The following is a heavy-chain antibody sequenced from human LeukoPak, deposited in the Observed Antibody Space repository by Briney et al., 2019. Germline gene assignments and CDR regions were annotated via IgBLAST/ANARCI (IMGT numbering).Heavy chain of an antibody. CDR1: GFTFSSYS. V-gene: IGHV3-21*01. J-gene: IGHJ5*02. Sequence: PGGSLRLSCAASGFTFSSYSMNWVRQAPGKGLEWVSSISTSSSYIYYADSVKGRFTSSRDNAKKSLYLQMNGLRAEDTAVYYCARDSATVTSTSSWFDPWGLGTQVTVSS. CDR2: ISTSSSYI. D-gene: IGHD4-17*01. CDR3: ARDSATVTSTSSWFDP.